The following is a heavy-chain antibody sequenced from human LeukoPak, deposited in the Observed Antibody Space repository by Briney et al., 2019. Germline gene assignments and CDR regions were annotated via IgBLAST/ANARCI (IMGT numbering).Heavy chain of an antibody. J-gene: IGHJ4*02. D-gene: IGHD5-18*01. Sequence: SVKVSCKASGGTFSSYAISWVRQAPGQGLEWMGGIIPIFGTANYAQKLQGRVTMTTATSTSTAYMELRSLRADDTAVYYCARDRVFVDTAIVSPVQYFDYWGQGTLVTVSS. CDR3: ARDRVFVDTAIVSPVQYFDY. CDR2: IIPIFGTA. V-gene: IGHV1-69*05. CDR1: GGTFSSYA.